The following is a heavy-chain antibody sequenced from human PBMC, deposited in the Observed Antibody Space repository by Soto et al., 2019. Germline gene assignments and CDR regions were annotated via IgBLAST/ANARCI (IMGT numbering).Heavy chain of an antibody. CDR2: INAGNGNT. CDR1: GYTFTSYA. J-gene: IGHJ2*01. Sequence: QVQLVQSGAEVKKPGASVKVSCKASGYTFTSYAMHWVRQAPGQRLEWMGWINAGNGNTKYSRKFQGRVTITRDTSASTAYMELSSLRSEDTAVYYCARGHDVVVPAAMSNVSPFDLWGRGTLVTVSS. V-gene: IGHV1-3*01. D-gene: IGHD2-2*01. CDR3: ARGHDVVVPAAMSNVSPFDL.